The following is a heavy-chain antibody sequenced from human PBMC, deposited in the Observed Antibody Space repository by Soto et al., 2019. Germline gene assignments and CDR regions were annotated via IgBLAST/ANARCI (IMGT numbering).Heavy chain of an antibody. D-gene: IGHD3-22*01. CDR2: IIPIFGTA. J-gene: IGHJ4*02. Sequence: QVQLVQSGAEVKKPGSSVKVSCKASGGTFSSYAISWVRQAPGQGLEWMGGIIPIFGTANYAQKFQGRVTITADESTSTAYMELRSLRSEDTAVYYCASSTRSYYYDSSGRTTIDYWGQGTLVTVSS. CDR1: GGTFSSYA. V-gene: IGHV1-69*01. CDR3: ASSTRSYYYDSSGRTTIDY.